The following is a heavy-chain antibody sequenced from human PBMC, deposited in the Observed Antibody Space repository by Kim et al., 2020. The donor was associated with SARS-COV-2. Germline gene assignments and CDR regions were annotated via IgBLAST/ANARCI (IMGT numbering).Heavy chain of an antibody. Sequence: SETLSLTCTVSGGSISSYYWSWIRQPPGKGLEWIGYIYYSGSTNYNPSLKSRVTISVDTSKNQFSLKLSSVTAADTAVYYCARATELLWFGELLYYFDYWGQGTLVTVSS. J-gene: IGHJ4*02. CDR1: GGSISSYY. D-gene: IGHD3-10*01. CDR2: IYYSGST. CDR3: ARATELLWFGELLYYFDY. V-gene: IGHV4-59*01.